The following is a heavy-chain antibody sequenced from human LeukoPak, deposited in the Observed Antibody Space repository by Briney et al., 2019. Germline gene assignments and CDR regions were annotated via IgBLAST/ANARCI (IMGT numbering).Heavy chain of an antibody. Sequence: SETLSLTCIVCGDSLTSNKYFWGWIRQSPGKGLEWLGSMYYSGVTYYSPSFKSRVTMSLDTSNNQFSLRLNSVTAADTAVYYCASRSFCEGDCLCLDYWGQGILVTVSS. V-gene: IGHV4-39*01. D-gene: IGHD2-21*02. CDR3: ASRSFCEGDCLCLDY. CDR1: GDSLTSNKYF. CDR2: MYYSGVT. J-gene: IGHJ4*02.